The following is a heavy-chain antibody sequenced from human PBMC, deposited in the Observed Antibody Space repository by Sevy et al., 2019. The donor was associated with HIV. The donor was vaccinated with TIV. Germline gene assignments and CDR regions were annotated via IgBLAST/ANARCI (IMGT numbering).Heavy chain of an antibody. CDR1: GFTFSNYD. CDR3: VRNGGAYDSAFEP. CDR2: IRSSGSDI. D-gene: IGHD3-22*01. V-gene: IGHV3-48*03. J-gene: IGHJ5*02. Sequence: GGSLRLSCVASGFTFSNYDMNWVRQAPGKGLEWVSKIRSSGSDIYYADSVKGRFTISRDNAKDSLNLQMNSLRAEDTAVYYCVRNGGAYDSAFEPWGQGTLVTVSS.